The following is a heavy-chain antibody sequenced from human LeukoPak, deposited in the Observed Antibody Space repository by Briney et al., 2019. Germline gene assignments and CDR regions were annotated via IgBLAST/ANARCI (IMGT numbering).Heavy chain of an antibody. CDR2: IYYSGST. V-gene: IGHV4-59*01. D-gene: IGHD1-26*01. CDR1: GGSISSYY. Sequence: SETLSLTCTVSGGSISSYYWSWIRQPPGKGLEWIGYIYYSGSTNYNPSLKSRVTISVDTSKNHFSLKLSSVTAADTAVYYCARGALGSYYNFDYWGQGTLVTVSS. J-gene: IGHJ4*02. CDR3: ARGALGSYYNFDY.